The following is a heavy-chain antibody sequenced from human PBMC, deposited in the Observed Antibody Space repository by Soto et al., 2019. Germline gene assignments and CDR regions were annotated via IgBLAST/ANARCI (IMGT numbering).Heavy chain of an antibody. J-gene: IGHJ6*03. Sequence: GGSLRLSCAASGFTFSSYWMSWVHQAPGKGLEWVANIKQDGSEKYYVDSVKGRFTISRDNAKNSLYLQMNSLRAEDTAVYYCARDVNGLDIYYYYYYMDVWGKGTTVTVSS. CDR1: GFTFSSYW. V-gene: IGHV3-7*01. CDR3: ARDVNGLDIYYYYYYMDV. CDR2: IKQDGSEK. D-gene: IGHD2-2*03.